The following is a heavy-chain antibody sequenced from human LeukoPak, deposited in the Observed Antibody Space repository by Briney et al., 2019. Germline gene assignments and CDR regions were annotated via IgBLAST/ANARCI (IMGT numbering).Heavy chain of an antibody. CDR3: ARRRDFIGY. CDR2: SSSSGSTI. Sequence: GGSLRLSCAASGFTLSDYYMSWIRQAPGKGLDGVSYSSSSGSTIYYADSVKGRFAITRDNAKNSLYLQMNSLRAEDTAVYYCARRRDFIGYWGQGTLVTVSS. D-gene: IGHD3/OR15-3a*01. CDR1: GFTLSDYY. V-gene: IGHV3-11*01. J-gene: IGHJ4*02.